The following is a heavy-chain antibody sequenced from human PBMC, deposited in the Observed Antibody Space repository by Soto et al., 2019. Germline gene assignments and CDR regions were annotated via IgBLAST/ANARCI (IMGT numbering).Heavy chain of an antibody. D-gene: IGHD2-21*01. CDR2: MNPDGSEQ. CDR3: TRDLNHDCGP. CDR1: GFTFSDYW. Sequence: EVHLVESGGALVQPGGSLRLSCAASGFTFSDYWMTWVRQTPGKGLEGVANMNPDGSEQYYLDSVKDRFTISRDNAKNSLYLQMNNLRGEDTAVYSCTRDLNHDCGPWGQGTQVIVSS. V-gene: IGHV3-7*04. J-gene: IGHJ5*02.